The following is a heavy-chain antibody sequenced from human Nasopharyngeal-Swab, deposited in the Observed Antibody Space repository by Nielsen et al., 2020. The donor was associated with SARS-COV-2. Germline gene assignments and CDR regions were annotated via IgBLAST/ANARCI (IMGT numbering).Heavy chain of an antibody. J-gene: IGHJ6*02. CDR2: VNQDGSRR. V-gene: IGHV3-74*01. CDR1: GVIFSKYW. D-gene: IGHD6-19*01. CDR3: ARDLDMAGGLDV. Sequence: GESLKISCVASGVIFSKYWMHWVRQAPGKGLVWVSRVNQDGSRRDYADSVRGRFTISRDNAKNTLYLQMNSLRAEDTAVYYCARDLDMAGGLDVWGQGTTVTVSS.